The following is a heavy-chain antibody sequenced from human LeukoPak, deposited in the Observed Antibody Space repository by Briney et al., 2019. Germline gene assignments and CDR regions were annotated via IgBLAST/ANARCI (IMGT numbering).Heavy chain of an antibody. CDR1: GDSFSSVTDY. D-gene: IGHD3-22*01. J-gene: IGHJ2*01. V-gene: IGHV4-39*07. CDR2: GDYSGGT. Sequence: SETLSLTCTVSGDSFSSVTDYWAWIRQPPGKGLEWIASGDYSGGTNYNPSLKSRVTISVDTSKNQFSLKLSSVTAADTAVYYCARGGYYDSISWYFDLWGRGTLVTVSS. CDR3: ARGGYYDSISWYFDL.